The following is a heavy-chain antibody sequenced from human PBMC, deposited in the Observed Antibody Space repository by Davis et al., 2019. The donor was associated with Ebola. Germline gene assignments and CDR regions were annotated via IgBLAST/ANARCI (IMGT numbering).Heavy chain of an antibody. Sequence: ASVKVSCKASGYTFTGYYMHWVRQAPGQGLEWMGRINPNSGGTNYAQKFQGRVTMTRDTSISTAYMELSRLRSDDTAVYYCARGRAAAPFYFDFWGQGTLVTVSS. CDR3: ARGRAAAPFYFDF. CDR2: INPNSGGT. CDR1: GYTFTGYY. V-gene: IGHV1-2*06. D-gene: IGHD6-25*01. J-gene: IGHJ4*02.